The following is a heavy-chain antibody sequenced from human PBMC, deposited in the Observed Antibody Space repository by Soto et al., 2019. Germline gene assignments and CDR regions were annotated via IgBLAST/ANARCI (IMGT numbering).Heavy chain of an antibody. CDR1: GFTFSSYA. V-gene: IGHV3-30-3*01. CDR2: ISYDGSDK. J-gene: IGHJ4*02. CDR3: ARDYYKYYDSSGYYRSPAY. D-gene: IGHD3-22*01. Sequence: GGSLRLSCAASGFTFSSYAMYWVRQAPGKGLEWVALISYDGSDKDYADSVKGRFTISRDNSRNTLFLQMNSLRAEDTAVYYCARDYYKYYDSSGYYRSPAYWGQGT.